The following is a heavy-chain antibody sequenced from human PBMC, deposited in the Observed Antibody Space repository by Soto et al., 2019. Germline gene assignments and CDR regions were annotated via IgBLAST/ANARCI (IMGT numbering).Heavy chain of an antibody. J-gene: IGHJ4*02. CDR3: ERGDNWNDFDFDY. CDR2: TYYRSKWLS. CDR1: GDSVSTNSAA. Sequence: QLQLQQSGPGLVKPSQTLSLTCAISGDSVSTNSAAWNWIRQSPSRGLEWLGRTYYRSKWLSDFAVYVKGRIPIKPAAPKNKFALRLNSVTPEDTAVYYGERGDNWNDFDFDYWGQGTLVSVSS. D-gene: IGHD1-20*01. V-gene: IGHV6-1*01.